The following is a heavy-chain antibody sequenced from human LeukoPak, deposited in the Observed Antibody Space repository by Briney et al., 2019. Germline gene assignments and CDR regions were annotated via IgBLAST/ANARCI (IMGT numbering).Heavy chain of an antibody. CDR2: IYYSGST. D-gene: IGHD3-3*01. J-gene: IGHJ4*02. Sequence: SETLSLTCTVSGGSISSSSYYWGWIRQPPGKGLEWIGSIYYSGSTYYNPSLKSRVTISVDTSKNQFSLKLSAVTAADTAVYYCARAPITIFGVAPFDYWGQGTLVTVSS. CDR3: ARAPITIFGVAPFDY. V-gene: IGHV4-39*01. CDR1: GGSISSSSYY.